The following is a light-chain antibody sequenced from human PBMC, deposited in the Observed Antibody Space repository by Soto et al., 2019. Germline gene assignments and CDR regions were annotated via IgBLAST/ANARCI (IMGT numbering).Light chain of an antibody. CDR3: QQYTNWPPYT. V-gene: IGKV3-15*01. J-gene: IGKJ2*01. CDR1: QSVSSN. Sequence: EIVMTQSPATLSVSPGERATLSCRASQSVSSNLAWYQKKPGQAPRLLIYAAFTRATGIPSRFSGSGSGTEFTLTISSLQSEDFAVYYCQQYTNWPPYTFGQGTKLEIK. CDR2: AAF.